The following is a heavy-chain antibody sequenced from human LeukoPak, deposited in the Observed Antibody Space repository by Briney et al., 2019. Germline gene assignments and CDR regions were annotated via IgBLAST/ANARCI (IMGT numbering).Heavy chain of an antibody. V-gene: IGHV3-30*02. Sequence: GGSLRLXCAASRITFSTYGMHWVRQAPGKGLEWVAFVRYDGNNKYYADSVKGRFTISRDNSKNTLYLQMNSLRAEDTAIYYCARDAWFDPWGQGTVVTVSS. CDR3: ARDAWFDP. J-gene: IGHJ5*02. CDR2: VRYDGNNK. CDR1: RITFSTYG.